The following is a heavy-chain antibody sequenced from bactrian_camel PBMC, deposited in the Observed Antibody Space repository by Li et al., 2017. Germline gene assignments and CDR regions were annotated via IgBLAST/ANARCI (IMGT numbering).Heavy chain of an antibody. CDR3: AEGRGSRGEHCYSLNY. D-gene: IGHD6*01. V-gene: IGHV3S40*01. CDR2: INTGGSST. Sequence: VQLVESGGGLVQPGGSLRLSCAASGFVFNYHVMTWARQAPGKGLEWVSRINTGGSSTYYADSVKGRFTISQDNRKNTIYLQMNNLQPEDTAMYYCAEGRGSRGEHCYSLNYWGQGTQVTVS. CDR1: GFVFNYHV. J-gene: IGHJ4*01.